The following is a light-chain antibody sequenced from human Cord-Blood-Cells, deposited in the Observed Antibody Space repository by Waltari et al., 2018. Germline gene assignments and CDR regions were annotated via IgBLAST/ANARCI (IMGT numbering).Light chain of an antibody. J-gene: IGLJ3*02. CDR1: SSDVGGYNY. CDR2: DVS. V-gene: IGLV2-14*01. CDR3: SADTSSSTWV. Sequence: QSALTQPASVSGSPGQSITISCTGTSSDVGGYNYVSWYQQHPGKAPKLMIYDVSKRPSGVSTRFSGSKSANAASLTISGLQAEDEADYYCSADTSSSTWVFGGGTKLTVL.